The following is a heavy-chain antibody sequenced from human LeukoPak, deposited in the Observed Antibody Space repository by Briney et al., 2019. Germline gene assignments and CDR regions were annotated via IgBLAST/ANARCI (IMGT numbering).Heavy chain of an antibody. V-gene: IGHV4-59*01. CDR3: ARAYYYDSSGYPRVGYFDY. D-gene: IGHD3-22*01. Sequence: SETLSLTCTVSGGSISSYSWSWIRQPPGKGLEWIGYIYHSGSTYYNPSLKSRVTISVDRSKNQFSLKLSSVTAADTAVYYCARAYYYDSSGYPRVGYFDYWGQGTLVTVSS. CDR2: IYHSGST. J-gene: IGHJ4*02. CDR1: GGSISSYS.